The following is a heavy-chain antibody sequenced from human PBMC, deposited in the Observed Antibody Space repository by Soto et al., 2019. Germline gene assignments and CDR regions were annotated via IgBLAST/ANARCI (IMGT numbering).Heavy chain of an antibody. V-gene: IGHV3-23*01. CDR3: AKTANGWFSAFDI. CDR2: ISGSGGTT. D-gene: IGHD6-19*01. Sequence: EVPLLESGGGLVQPGGSLRLSCAASGFTFSSYAMSWVRQAPGKGLEWVSAISGSGGTTYYADSVKGRFTFSRDTSKNTLYLQMNSLRAEDTAVYYCAKTANGWFSAFDIWGQGTMVTVSS. J-gene: IGHJ3*02. CDR1: GFTFSSYA.